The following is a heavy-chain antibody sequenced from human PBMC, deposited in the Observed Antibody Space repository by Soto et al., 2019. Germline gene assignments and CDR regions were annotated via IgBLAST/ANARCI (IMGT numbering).Heavy chain of an antibody. Sequence: GGSLRLSCAASGFTFSSYAMSWVRQAPGKGLEWVSAISGSGGSTYYADSVKGRFTISRDNSKNTLYLQMNSLRAEDTAVYYCAKDRLEMATIRGNRRSSRYGMDVWGQGTTVTVSS. CDR3: AKDRLEMATIRGNRRSSRYGMDV. D-gene: IGHD3-16*01. CDR1: GFTFSSYA. V-gene: IGHV3-23*01. J-gene: IGHJ6*02. CDR2: ISGSGGST.